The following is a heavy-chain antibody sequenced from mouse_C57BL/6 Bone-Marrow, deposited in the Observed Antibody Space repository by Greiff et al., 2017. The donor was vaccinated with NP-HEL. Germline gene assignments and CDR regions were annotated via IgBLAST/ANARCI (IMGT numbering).Heavy chain of an antibody. Sequence: QVQLQQPGAELVMPGASVKLSCKASGYTFTSYWMHWVKQRPGQGLEWIGEIDPSDSYTNYNQKFKGKSTLTVDKSSSTAYMQLSSLTSEDSAVYYCARGGGYYYGSEWYFDVWGTGTTVTVSS. CDR3: ARGGGYYYGSEWYFDV. CDR1: GYTFTSYW. CDR2: IDPSDSYT. V-gene: IGHV1-69*01. J-gene: IGHJ1*03. D-gene: IGHD1-1*01.